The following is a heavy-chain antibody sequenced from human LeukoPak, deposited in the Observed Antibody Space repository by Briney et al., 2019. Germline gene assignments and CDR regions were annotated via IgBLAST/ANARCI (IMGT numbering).Heavy chain of an antibody. D-gene: IGHD3-22*01. J-gene: IGHJ4*02. CDR1: GFTLSRYA. Sequence: GGSLRLSCAASGFTLSRYAMSWVRQAPGKGLEWVSSIRGSGGSTYYADSVKGRFTISRDNSNNTLYLQMNSLRAEDTAVYYCAKDQYYYDSSGYYNEIYYFDNWGQGTLVTVSS. CDR3: AKDQYYYDSSGYYNEIYYFDN. V-gene: IGHV3-23*01. CDR2: IRGSGGST.